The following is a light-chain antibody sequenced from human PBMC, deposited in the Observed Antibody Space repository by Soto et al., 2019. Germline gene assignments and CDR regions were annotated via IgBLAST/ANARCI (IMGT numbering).Light chain of an antibody. V-gene: IGKV2-28*01. CDR1: QSLLHSNGYNY. CDR3: MQALQTPWT. J-gene: IGKJ1*01. Sequence: DIVMTQSPLSLPVTPGETASISCSSSQSLLHSNGYNYLDWYLQKPGQSPQLLIYLGSNRASGVPDRFSGGGSGTDFTLKISRVEAEDVGVYYCMQALQTPWTFGQGTKVEMK. CDR2: LGS.